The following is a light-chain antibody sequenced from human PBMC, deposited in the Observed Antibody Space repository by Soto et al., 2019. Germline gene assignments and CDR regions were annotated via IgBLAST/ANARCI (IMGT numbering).Light chain of an antibody. J-gene: IGKJ4*01. V-gene: IGKV3-15*01. CDR2: GAS. Sequence: EVVMTQSPATLSVSPGERATLSCRASQSVNTNLAWYQQKPGQGPRLLIYGASTMATGIPARFGGSGSGTEFTLTISSLQSEDVAVYFCQQYSKWPLTFGGGTNLEIK. CDR1: QSVNTN. CDR3: QQYSKWPLT.